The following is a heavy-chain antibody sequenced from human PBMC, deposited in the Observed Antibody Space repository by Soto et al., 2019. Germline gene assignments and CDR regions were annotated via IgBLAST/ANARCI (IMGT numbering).Heavy chain of an antibody. CDR2: IRSKANSYAT. CDR3: TRRAAAAAVVPYGMDV. CDR1: GFTFSGSA. J-gene: IGHJ6*02. V-gene: IGHV3-73*01. D-gene: IGHD6-13*01. Sequence: PGGSLRLSCAASGFTFSGSAMHWVRQASGKGLEWVGRIRSKANSYATAYAASVKGRFTISRDDSKNTAYLQMNSLKTEDTAVYYCTRRAAAAAVVPYGMDVWGQGTTVTVSS.